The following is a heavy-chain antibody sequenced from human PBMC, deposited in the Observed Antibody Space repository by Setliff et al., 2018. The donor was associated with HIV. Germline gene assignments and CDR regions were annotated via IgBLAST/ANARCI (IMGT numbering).Heavy chain of an antibody. J-gene: IGHJ4*02. V-gene: IGHV1-18*01. D-gene: IGHD3-3*01. Sequence: ASVKVSCKASGYTFTSYGISWVRQAPGQGLEWMGWISAYDGNTNYAQKFQGRVTTTIDRSTSTAYMELRSLRSDDTAVYYCARQIFWRDYYFDYWGQGTPVTVSS. CDR3: ARQIFWRDYYFDY. CDR1: GYTFTSYG. CDR2: ISAYDGNT.